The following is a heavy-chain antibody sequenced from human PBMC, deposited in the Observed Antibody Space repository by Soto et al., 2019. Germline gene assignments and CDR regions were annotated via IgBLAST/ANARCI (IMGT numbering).Heavy chain of an antibody. CDR2: ISGSGDST. CDR3: AKERSGGWSLDY. D-gene: IGHD6-19*01. V-gene: IGHV3-23*01. Sequence: EVQLLESGGGLVQPGGSLRLSCAASGFTFSTYAMNWVRQAPGKGLEWVSGISGSGDSTYYADSVKGRFTVSRDNSKNTLYLQMNSLRAEDTAVFYCAKERSGGWSLDYCGQGNLVTVSS. J-gene: IGHJ4*02. CDR1: GFTFSTYA.